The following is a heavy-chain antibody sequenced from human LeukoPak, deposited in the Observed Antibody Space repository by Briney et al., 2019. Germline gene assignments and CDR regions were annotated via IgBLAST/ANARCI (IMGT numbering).Heavy chain of an antibody. Sequence: GGSLRLSCASSGFIFKYYWMHWVRQAPGKGLVWVSRVATDGADPSYADSVKGRFTISRDNAKNTLYLQMNSLRAEDTAVYYCARDVGPYCGNPGGSWGQGTLVIVSS. V-gene: IGHV3-74*01. D-gene: IGHD4-23*01. J-gene: IGHJ5*02. CDR1: GFIFKYYW. CDR2: VATDGADP. CDR3: ARDVGPYCGNPGGS.